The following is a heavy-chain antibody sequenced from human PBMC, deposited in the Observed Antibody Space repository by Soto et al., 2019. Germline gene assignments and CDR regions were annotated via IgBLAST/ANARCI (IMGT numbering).Heavy chain of an antibody. V-gene: IGHV1-18*01. Sequence: QVQLVQSGAEVKKRGASVKVSCKASGYTFTSYGISWVREAPGQGLEWMVWTSAYNGNTNYAQKLQGRVTMTTDTSTSTAYMELRSLRSDDTAVYYCARRQWLVGGYYYGMDVWGQGTTVTVSS. CDR1: GYTFTSYG. J-gene: IGHJ6*02. D-gene: IGHD6-19*01. CDR3: ARRQWLVGGYYYGMDV. CDR2: TSAYNGNT.